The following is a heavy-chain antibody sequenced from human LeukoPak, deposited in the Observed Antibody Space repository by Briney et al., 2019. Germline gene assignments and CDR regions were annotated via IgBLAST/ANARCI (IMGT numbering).Heavy chain of an antibody. V-gene: IGHV5-51*01. CDR1: GYSLTSYG. Sequence: ESMKNSCKGSGYSLTSYGSGWTGQMPAKGLECMGIIYPGDSDTRYSPCFQGQVTISADKSISTAYLQWSSLKASDNAMYYCARQMYDSSGYAFDYWGQGTLVTVSS. CDR3: ARQMYDSSGYAFDY. J-gene: IGHJ4*02. CDR2: IYPGDSDT. D-gene: IGHD3-22*01.